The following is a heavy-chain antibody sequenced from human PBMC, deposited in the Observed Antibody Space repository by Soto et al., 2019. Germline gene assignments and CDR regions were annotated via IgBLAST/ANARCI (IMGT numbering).Heavy chain of an antibody. D-gene: IGHD2-2*01. CDR1: GYXFTSYY. J-gene: IGHJ3*02. CDR3: ARGYCSSTSCYAPDKYAFDI. V-gene: IGHV1-46*03. Sequence: ASVKVSCKASGYXFTSYYMHWVRQAPGQGLEWMGIINPSGGSTSYAQKFQGRVTMTRDTSTSTVYMELSSLRSEDTAVYYCARGYCSSTSCYAPDKYAFDIWGQGTMVTVSS. CDR2: INPSGGST.